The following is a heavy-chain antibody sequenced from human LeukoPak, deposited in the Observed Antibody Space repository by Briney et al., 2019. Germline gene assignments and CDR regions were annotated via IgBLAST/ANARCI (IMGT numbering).Heavy chain of an antibody. CDR2: IYYSGST. D-gene: IGHD3-16*01. Sequence: PSETLSLTCTVSGGSISSYYWSWIRQPPGKGVEWIGYIYYSGSTNYNPSLKSRVTISVDTSKNQFSLKLSSVTAADTAVYYCARDGFGAFDIWGQGTMVTVSS. CDR3: ARDGFGAFDI. J-gene: IGHJ3*02. CDR1: GGSISSYY. V-gene: IGHV4-59*01.